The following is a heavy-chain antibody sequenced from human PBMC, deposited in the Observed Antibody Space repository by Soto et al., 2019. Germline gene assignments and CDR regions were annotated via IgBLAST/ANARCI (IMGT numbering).Heavy chain of an antibody. CDR1: GFTFSSYS. D-gene: IGHD1-26*01. V-gene: IGHV3-48*02. CDR3: ARDLLRPLLVPYAFDI. Sequence: GVSLRLSCAASGFTFSSYSMNWVRQAPGKGLEWVSYISSSSSTIYYADSVKGRFTISRDNAKNSLYLQMNSLRDEDTAVYYCARDLLRPLLVPYAFDIWGQGTMVTVSS. CDR2: ISSSSSTI. J-gene: IGHJ3*02.